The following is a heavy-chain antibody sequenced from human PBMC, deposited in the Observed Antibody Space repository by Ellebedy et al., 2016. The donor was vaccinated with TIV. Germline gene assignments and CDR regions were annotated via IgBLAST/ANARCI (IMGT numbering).Heavy chain of an antibody. V-gene: IGHV3-48*04. CDR3: SRHTDYALDY. D-gene: IGHD4-17*01. CDR2: ISSSSSTI. CDR1: GFTFSSYS. J-gene: IGHJ4*02. Sequence: GGSLRLSCAASGFTFSSYSMNWVRQAPGKGLEWVSYISSSSSTIYYADSVKGRFTVSRDNAKNSLYLQMNSLRAEDTDVYYCSRHTDYALDYWGQGALVTVSS.